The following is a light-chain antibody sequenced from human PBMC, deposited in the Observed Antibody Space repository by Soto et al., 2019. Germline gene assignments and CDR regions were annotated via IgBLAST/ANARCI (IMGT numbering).Light chain of an antibody. J-gene: IGKJ2*01. CDR2: DAS. Sequence: EIVLTQSPATLSLSPGERATVSCRASQTVGTFLAWYQQKPGQAPRLVIYDASKRATGIPARFSGTGSGTDFALTISSIEPEDFAVYYCQHRTNWPRTFGQGTKLDIK. CDR1: QTVGTF. V-gene: IGKV3-11*01. CDR3: QHRTNWPRT.